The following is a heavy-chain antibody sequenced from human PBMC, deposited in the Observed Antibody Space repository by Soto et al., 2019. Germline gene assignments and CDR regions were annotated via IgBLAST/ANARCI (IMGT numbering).Heavy chain of an antibody. CDR1: GFTFGNDW. CDR2: INEDGSAK. Sequence: GGSLRLSCVASGFTFGNDWMSWVRQAPGKGLEWVTRINEDGSAKYYADSVKGRFTISRDNSKNTLYLQMNSLRAEDTALYYCAKDLGQWLVYYYGMDVWGQGTTVTVSS. V-gene: IGHV3-7*01. D-gene: IGHD6-19*01. J-gene: IGHJ6*02. CDR3: AKDLGQWLVYYYGMDV.